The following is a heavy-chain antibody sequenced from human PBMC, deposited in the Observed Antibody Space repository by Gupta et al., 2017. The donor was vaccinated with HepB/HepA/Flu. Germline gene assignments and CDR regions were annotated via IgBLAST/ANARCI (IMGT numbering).Heavy chain of an antibody. D-gene: IGHD2-15*01. V-gene: IGHV4-4*07. CDR2: VYNKGIT. Sequence: QVQLQESGPRLVKLSQTLSLTCSVSGGSINNYYWNWIRQSAGKRPEWLGRVYNKGITNYNPSLKSRVAMSLDTSNSRFSLRLTSVTAADTAVYYCERAGGILSFMDVWGAGATVTVSA. CDR3: ERAGGILSFMDV. J-gene: IGHJ6*01. CDR1: GGSINNYY.